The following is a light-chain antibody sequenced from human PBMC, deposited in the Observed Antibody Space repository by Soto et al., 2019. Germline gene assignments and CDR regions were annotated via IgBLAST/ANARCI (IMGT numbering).Light chain of an antibody. CDR2: ANT. CDR1: NSNIGAGYE. V-gene: IGLV1-40*01. CDR3: QSYDRSLSGVVI. Sequence: QSVLTQPPSVSGAPGQRVTISCTGSNSNIGAGYEVHWYQHLPGKAPKLLIYANTNRPSGVPDRFSTSRSGTSASLDISGLQAADEADYYCQSYDRSLSGVVIFGGGTKLTVL. J-gene: IGLJ2*01.